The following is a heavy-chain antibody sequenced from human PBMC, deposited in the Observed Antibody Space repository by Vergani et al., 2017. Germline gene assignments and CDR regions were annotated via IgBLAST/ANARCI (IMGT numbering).Heavy chain of an antibody. D-gene: IGHD5-12*01. CDR2: ISYDGSNK. J-gene: IGHJ6*03. CDR1: GFTFSSYA. Sequence: QVQLVESGGGVVQPGGSLRLSCAASGFTFSSYAMHWVRQAPGKGLEWVAVISYDGSNKYYADSVKGRFTISRDNSKNTLYLQMNSLRAEDTAVYYCARVAIVATEGYYYYYMDVWGKGTTVTVSS. CDR3: ARVAIVATEGYYYYYMDV. V-gene: IGHV3-30-3*01.